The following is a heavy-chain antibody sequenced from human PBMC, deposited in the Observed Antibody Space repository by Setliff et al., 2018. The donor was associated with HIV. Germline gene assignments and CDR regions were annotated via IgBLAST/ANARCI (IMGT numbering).Heavy chain of an antibody. V-gene: IGHV1-69*13. Sequence: SVKVSCKASGGTFSTSAISWMRQAPGQGLEWMGGIIPFFGSANYAQKFQGRLTLTADASSSTAYMDLSSLTSEDTAVYYCARRHFYDSSGQVWAFDIWGQGTMVTVSS. J-gene: IGHJ3*02. D-gene: IGHD3-22*01. CDR3: ARRHFYDSSGQVWAFDI. CDR2: IIPFFGSA. CDR1: GGTFSTSA.